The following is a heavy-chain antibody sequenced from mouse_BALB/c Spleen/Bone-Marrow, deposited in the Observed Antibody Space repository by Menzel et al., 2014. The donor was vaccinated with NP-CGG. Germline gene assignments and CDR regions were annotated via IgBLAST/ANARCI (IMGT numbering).Heavy chain of an antibody. CDR2: IHYSGST. Sequence: EVKLVESGPDLVKPSQSLSLTCTVTGYSITSGYSWHWIRRFPGNKLEWMGYIHYSGSTNYNPSLKSRISITRDTSKNQFFLQLNSVTTEDTATYYCASSTTVVADGYFDVWGAGTTVTVSS. CDR1: GYSITSGYS. V-gene: IGHV3-1*02. D-gene: IGHD1-1*01. J-gene: IGHJ1*01. CDR3: ASSTTVVADGYFDV.